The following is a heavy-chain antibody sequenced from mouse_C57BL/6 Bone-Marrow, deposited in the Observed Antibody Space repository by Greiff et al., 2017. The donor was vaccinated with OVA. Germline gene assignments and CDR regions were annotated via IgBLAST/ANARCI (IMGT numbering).Heavy chain of an antibody. Sequence: VQLQQSGPELVRPGVSVKISCKGSGYTFTDYAMHWVKQSHAKSLEWIGVISPYYGDASYNQKFKDKATMTVDTSSSPAYLELARLTSEDSAVYYCARGVYYYGTRWYFDVWGTGTTVTVSS. D-gene: IGHD1-1*01. J-gene: IGHJ1*03. CDR2: ISPYYGDA. CDR3: ARGVYYYGTRWYFDV. CDR1: GYTFTDYA. V-gene: IGHV1-67*01.